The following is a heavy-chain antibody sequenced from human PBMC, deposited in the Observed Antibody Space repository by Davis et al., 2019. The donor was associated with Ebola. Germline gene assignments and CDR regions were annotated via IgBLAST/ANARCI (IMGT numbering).Heavy chain of an antibody. J-gene: IGHJ4*02. D-gene: IGHD6-13*01. CDR1: GFTFSGSA. CDR2: IRSKANSYAT. V-gene: IGHV3-73*01. CDR3: AKDMVTAAGILDY. Sequence: GESLKISCAASGFTFSGSAMHWVRQASGKGLEWVGRIRSKANSYATAYAASVKGRFTISRDDSKNTAYLQMNSLKTEDTALYYCAKDMVTAAGILDYWGQGTLVTVSS.